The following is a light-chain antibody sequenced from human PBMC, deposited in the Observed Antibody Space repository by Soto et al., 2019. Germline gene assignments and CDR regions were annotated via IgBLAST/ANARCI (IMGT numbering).Light chain of an antibody. Sequence: EIVLTQSPGTLSFSPGERATLSCRASQSINNYVAWDQQKPGQAPRVLIYDSSIMATGVPDSFSGSGSGTDFTLTISRLEPEYFAVYYCQQYVESPETFDGGTKVEIK. CDR1: QSINNY. J-gene: IGKJ4*01. CDR3: QQYVESPET. CDR2: DSS. V-gene: IGKV3-20*01.